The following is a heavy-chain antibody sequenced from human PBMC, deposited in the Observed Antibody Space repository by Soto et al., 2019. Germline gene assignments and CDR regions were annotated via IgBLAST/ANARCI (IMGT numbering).Heavy chain of an antibody. CDR2: IRNKANSYAT. D-gene: IGHD3-3*01. CDR3: TRPNFGVVIIGDAFDI. V-gene: IGHV3-73*01. Sequence: GGSLRLSCAASGFTFSGSAMHWVRQASGKGLEWVGRIRNKANSYATVYAASVKGRFTISRDDSKNTAYLQMNSLKTEDTAVYYCTRPNFGVVIIGDAFDIWGQGTMVTVSS. CDR1: GFTFSGSA. J-gene: IGHJ3*02.